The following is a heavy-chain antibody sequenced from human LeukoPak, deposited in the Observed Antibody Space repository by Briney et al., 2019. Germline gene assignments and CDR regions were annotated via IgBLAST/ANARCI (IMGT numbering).Heavy chain of an antibody. CDR3: ASLIAVAGTGY. J-gene: IGHJ4*02. CDR2: INPSGGST. V-gene: IGHV1-46*01. CDR1: GYTFTSYY. D-gene: IGHD6-19*01. Sequence: GASVKVSCKASGYTFTSYYMHWVRQAPGQGLEWMGIINPSGGSTNYAQKFQGRVTITADESTSTAYMELSSLRSEDTAVYYCASLIAVAGTGYWGQGTLVTVSS.